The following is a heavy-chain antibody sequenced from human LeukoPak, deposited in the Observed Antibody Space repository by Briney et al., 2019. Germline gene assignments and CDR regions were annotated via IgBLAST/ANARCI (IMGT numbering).Heavy chain of an antibody. D-gene: IGHD5-24*01. V-gene: IGHV3-11*06. Sequence: PGGSLRLSCAASGFTFSDYYMSWIRQAPGKGLEWVSYISSSSSYTNYADSVKGRFTISRDNAKDSLYLQMNSLRAEDTAVYYCASRGQTRPSSRDGYNFGYWGQGTLVTVSS. CDR1: GFTFSDYY. CDR3: ASRGQTRPSSRDGYNFGY. J-gene: IGHJ4*02. CDR2: ISSSSSYT.